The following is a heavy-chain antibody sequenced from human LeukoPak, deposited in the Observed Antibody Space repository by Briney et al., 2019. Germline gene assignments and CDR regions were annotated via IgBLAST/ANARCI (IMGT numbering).Heavy chain of an antibody. D-gene: IGHD5-18*01. Sequence: GGSLRLSCAASGFTFSSYGMHWVRQAPGKGLEWVAVISCDGSNKYYADSVKGRFTISRDNSKNTLYLQMNSLRAEDTAVYYCAKGTYSYGYPPDYWGQGTLVTVSS. CDR2: ISCDGSNK. V-gene: IGHV3-30*18. J-gene: IGHJ4*02. CDR3: AKGTYSYGYPPDY. CDR1: GFTFSSYG.